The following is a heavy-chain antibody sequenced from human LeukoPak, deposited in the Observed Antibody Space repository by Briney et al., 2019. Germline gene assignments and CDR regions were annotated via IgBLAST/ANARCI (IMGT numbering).Heavy chain of an antibody. D-gene: IGHD6-6*01. CDR2: IIPIFGTA. V-gene: IGHV1-69*13. CDR3: ATRGNRIAARQLVPSRFDY. CDR1: GYTFTSYY. Sequence: GASVKVSCKASGYTFTSYYMHWVRQAPGQGLEWMGGIIPIFGTANYAQKFQGRVTITADESTSTAYMELSSLSSEDTAVYYCATRGNRIAARQLVPSRFDYWGQGTLVTVSS. J-gene: IGHJ4*02.